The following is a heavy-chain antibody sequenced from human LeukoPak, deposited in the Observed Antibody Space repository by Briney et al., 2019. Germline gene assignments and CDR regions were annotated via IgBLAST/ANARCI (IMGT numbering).Heavy chain of an antibody. Sequence: GGSLRLSCAASGFTFSNYGMHWVRRDPGKGLDWVAVVWDDGRNKYYADSVKGRFTISRDNCKNSLFLQMNSLRAEDTSLYYCASGSGRSPPDFHYWGQRTLVSVSS. CDR3: ASGSGRSPPDFHY. V-gene: IGHV3-33*08. J-gene: IGHJ4*02. D-gene: IGHD3-10*01. CDR2: VWDDGRNK. CDR1: GFTFSNYG.